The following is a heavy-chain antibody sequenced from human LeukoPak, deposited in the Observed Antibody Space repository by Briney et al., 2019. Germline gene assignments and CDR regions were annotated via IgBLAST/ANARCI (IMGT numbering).Heavy chain of an antibody. D-gene: IGHD4-17*01. CDR1: GYNFTPYW. CDR2: TFPGDSYS. J-gene: IGHJ2*01. Sequence: GESLKISCKGSGYNFTPYWIVWVRQMPGKGLEWMGMTFPGDSYSIYSPSFQGQVTMSVDKSITTAYLQWSSLKASDTAMYYCASHFHPAETTGCYFDLWGRGTLVT. CDR3: ASHFHPAETTGCYFDL. V-gene: IGHV5-51*01.